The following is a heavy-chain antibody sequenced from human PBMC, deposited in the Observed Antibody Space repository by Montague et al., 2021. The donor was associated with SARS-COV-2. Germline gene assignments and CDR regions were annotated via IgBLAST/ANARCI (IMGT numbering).Heavy chain of an antibody. CDR1: DGSIRSYY. J-gene: IGHJ4*02. CDR3: TRLPRGSGTWGYFDY. V-gene: IGHV4-59*08. D-gene: IGHD3-10*01. Sequence: SETLSLTCTVSDGSIRSYYWNWMRQTPEKGLEWIGYMHDSGTANXNPSPRSRVTLMVDASRNQFSLELSSVTAADTAMYYCTRLPRGSGTWGYFDYWAQGTLVTVSS. CDR2: MHDSGTA.